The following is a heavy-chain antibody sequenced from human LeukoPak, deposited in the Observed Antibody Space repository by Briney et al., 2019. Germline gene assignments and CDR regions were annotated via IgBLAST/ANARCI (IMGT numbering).Heavy chain of an antibody. Sequence: SGPTLVNPTQTLTLTCTFSGFSLSTSGVGVGWIRQPPGKALEWLALIYWDDDKRYSPSLKSRLTITKDTSKNQVVLTMTNMEPVGTAIYYCAHRLSSSSWYGGQFDPWGQGTLVTVSS. CDR3: AHRLSSSSWYGGQFDP. D-gene: IGHD6-13*01. CDR1: GFSLSTSGVG. J-gene: IGHJ5*02. V-gene: IGHV2-5*02. CDR2: IYWDDDK.